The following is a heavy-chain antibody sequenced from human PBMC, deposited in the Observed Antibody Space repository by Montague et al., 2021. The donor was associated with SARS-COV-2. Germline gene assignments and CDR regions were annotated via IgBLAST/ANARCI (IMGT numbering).Heavy chain of an antibody. CDR3: ARSYYDILTGYYMAFDY. CDR1: GSSLSTSGMC. V-gene: IGHV2-70*01. CDR2: IXWDXAK. Sequence: PALVPTQTLTLTCTFSGSSLSTSGMCVSWIRQPPGKALEWLALIXWDXAKYYSTSLKTRLTISKDTSKNQVVLTMTNMDPVDTATYYCARSYYDILTGYYMAFDYWGQGTLVTVSS. D-gene: IGHD3-9*01. J-gene: IGHJ4*02.